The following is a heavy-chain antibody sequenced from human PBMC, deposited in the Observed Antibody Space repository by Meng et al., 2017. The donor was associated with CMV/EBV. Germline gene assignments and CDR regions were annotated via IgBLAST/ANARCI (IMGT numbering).Heavy chain of an antibody. CDR1: GYSFTSYW. D-gene: IGHD1-1*01. CDR3: ARRGLEWPRDPNYYFDY. CDR2: IYPGDSDT. V-gene: IGHV5-51*01. Sequence: GESLKISCKGSGYSFTSYWIGWVRQMPGKGLEWMGIIYPGDSDTRYSPPFQGQVTISADKSISTAYLQWSSQKASDTAMYSCARRGLEWPRDPNYYFDYWGQGTLVTVSS. J-gene: IGHJ4*02.